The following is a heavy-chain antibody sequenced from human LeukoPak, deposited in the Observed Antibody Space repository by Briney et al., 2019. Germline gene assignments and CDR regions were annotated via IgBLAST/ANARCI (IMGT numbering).Heavy chain of an antibody. D-gene: IGHD4-17*01. CDR3: GRDPNGDYVGAFEF. J-gene: IGHJ3*01. CDR1: GFTFSEYA. CDR2: SSSGGANT. Sequence: GGSLRLSCAASGFTFSEYALVWVRHAPGKGLEWVSASSSGGANTLYADAVKGRFTISRDNSKNTLYLQMDSLRAEDTAVYFCGRDPNGDYVGAFEFWGHGTMVTVSS. V-gene: IGHV3-23*01.